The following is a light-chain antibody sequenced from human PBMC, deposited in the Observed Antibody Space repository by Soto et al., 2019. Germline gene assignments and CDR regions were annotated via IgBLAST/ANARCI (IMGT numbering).Light chain of an antibody. CDR3: SSYTAYTTLWV. V-gene: IGLV2-14*01. CDR2: GDS. Sequence: QSALTQPASVSGSPGQSITISCTGTASDIGNYNYVSWYQLHPGKAPKLLIYGDSNRPSGVSNRFSGSKSVNAASLTISGLQAEDEADYYCSSYTAYTTLWVFGGGTKVTVL. CDR1: ASDIGNYNY. J-gene: IGLJ3*02.